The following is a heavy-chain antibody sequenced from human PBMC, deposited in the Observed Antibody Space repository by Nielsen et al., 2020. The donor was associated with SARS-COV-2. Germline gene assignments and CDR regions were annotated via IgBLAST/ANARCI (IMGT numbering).Heavy chain of an antibody. CDR3: AKSDYGGTPPDY. CDR2: ISWNSGSI. J-gene: IGHJ4*02. V-gene: IGHV3-9*01. D-gene: IGHD4-23*01. Sequence: SLKISCAASGFTFDDYAMHWVRQAPGKGLEWVSGISWNSGSIGCADSVKGRFTISRDNAKNSLYLQMNSLRAEDTALYYCAKSDYGGTPPDYWGQGTLVTVSS. CDR1: GFTFDDYA.